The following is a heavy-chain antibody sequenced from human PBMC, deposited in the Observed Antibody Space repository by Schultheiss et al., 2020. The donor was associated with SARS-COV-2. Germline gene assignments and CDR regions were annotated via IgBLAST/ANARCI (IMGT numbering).Heavy chain of an antibody. V-gene: IGHV3-21*04. CDR1: GFTFSSYS. CDR2: ISSSSSYI. J-gene: IGHJ4*02. Sequence: GGSLRLSCAASGFTFSSYSMNWVRQAPGKGLEWVSSISSSSSYIYYADSVKGRFTISRDNSKNTLYLQMNSLRAEDTAVYYCARAGWTGGSSGYHWGSFDYWGQGTLVTVSS. D-gene: IGHD3-22*01. CDR3: ARAGWTGGSSGYHWGSFDY.